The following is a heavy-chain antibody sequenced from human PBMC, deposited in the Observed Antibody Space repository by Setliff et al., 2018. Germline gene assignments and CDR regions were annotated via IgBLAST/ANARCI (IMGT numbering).Heavy chain of an antibody. D-gene: IGHD3-10*01. CDR2: IYYRGST. J-gene: IGHJ5*02. CDR1: GDSISTSSYY. V-gene: IGHV4-39*07. Sequence: PSETLSLTCSASGDSISTSSYYWGWIRQPPGKGLEWIGSIYYRGSTNYNPSLKSRVTISVDTSKNQFSLKLSSVTAADTAVYYCARGKGTWVLLRWFDPWGQGTLVTVS. CDR3: ARGKGTWVLLRWFDP.